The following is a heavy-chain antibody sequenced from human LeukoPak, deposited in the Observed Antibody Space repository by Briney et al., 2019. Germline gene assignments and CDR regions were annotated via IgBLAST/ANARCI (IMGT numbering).Heavy chain of an antibody. Sequence: SETLSLTCTVSGGSINGGNYYWTWLRQPAGKGLEWIGRISPSGSTNHNPSLTSRVTISVDTSKNQSSLKLNFVTAADTAVYYCARVSYQEGVDYWGQGTLVTVSS. CDR2: ISPSGST. D-gene: IGHD2-2*01. CDR1: GGSINGGNYY. J-gene: IGHJ4*02. V-gene: IGHV4-61*02. CDR3: ARVSYQEGVDY.